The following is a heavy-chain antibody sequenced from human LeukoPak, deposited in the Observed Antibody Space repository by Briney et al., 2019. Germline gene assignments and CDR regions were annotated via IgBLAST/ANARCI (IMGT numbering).Heavy chain of an antibody. D-gene: IGHD3-10*01. V-gene: IGHV3-11*01. CDR3: ARAVPSGELWFRELLPYFDY. Sequence: GGSLRLSCAASGFTFSDYYMSWLRQAPGKGLEWVSYISSSGSTIYYADSVKGRFTISRDNAKNSLYLQMNSLRAEDTAVYYCARAVPSGELWFRELLPYFDYWGQGTLVTVSS. CDR1: GFTFSDYY. CDR2: ISSSGSTI. J-gene: IGHJ4*02.